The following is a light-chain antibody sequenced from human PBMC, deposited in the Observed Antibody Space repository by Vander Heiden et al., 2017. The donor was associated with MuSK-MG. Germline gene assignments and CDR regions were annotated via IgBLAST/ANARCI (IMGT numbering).Light chain of an antibody. CDR3: QTWGTGIVV. CDR2: LNSDGSH. V-gene: IGLV4-69*01. Sequence: QLVLTQSPSASASLGASVKLTCTLSSGHSSYASAWHQQQPEKGPRYLMKLNSDGSHSKGDGIPDRFSGSSSGAERDLTIASLQSEDEADYDCQTWGTGIVVFGGGTKLTVL. CDR1: SGHSSYA. J-gene: IGLJ2*01.